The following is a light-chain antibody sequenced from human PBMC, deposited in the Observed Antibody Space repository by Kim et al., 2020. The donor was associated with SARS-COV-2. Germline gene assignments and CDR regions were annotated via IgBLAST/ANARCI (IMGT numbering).Light chain of an antibody. V-gene: IGKV2-28*01. CDR3: MQALQTPLT. Sequence: PASISCRSSQSLLHSNEYNYVDWYLQKPGQSPQLLIYLGSNRASGVPDRFSGSGSGTDFTLKISRVEAEDVGVYYCMQALQTPLTFGGGTKVDIK. J-gene: IGKJ4*01. CDR1: QSLLHSNEYNY. CDR2: LGS.